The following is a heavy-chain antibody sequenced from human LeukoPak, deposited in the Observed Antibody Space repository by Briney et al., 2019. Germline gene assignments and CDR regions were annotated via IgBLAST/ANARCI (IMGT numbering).Heavy chain of an antibody. CDR3: ARSSPHCSGGSCYGS. V-gene: IGHV1-2*04. D-gene: IGHD2-15*01. Sequence: ASVKVSCKASGYTFTSYYMHWVRQAPGQGLEWMGWINPNSGGTNYAQKFQGWVTMTRDTSISTAYMELNSLRSEDTAVYYCARSSPHCSGGSCYGSWGQGTLVTVSS. CDR2: INPNSGGT. CDR1: GYTFTSYY. J-gene: IGHJ5*02.